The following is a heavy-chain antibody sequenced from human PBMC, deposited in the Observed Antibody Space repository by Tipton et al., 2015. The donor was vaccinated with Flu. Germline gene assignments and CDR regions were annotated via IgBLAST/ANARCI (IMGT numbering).Heavy chain of an antibody. CDR1: GYTFTTYW. D-gene: IGHD2-15*01. V-gene: IGHV4-34*01. CDR2: INHSGTT. CDR3: ARGTGYSTTYFDS. Sequence: QVQLVQSGAVVKKPGESLKISCKVSGYTFTTYWVGWVRQLPGKGLEWIGEINHSGTTNYNPSLKSRVTISVDTSKNQFSLRLNSVTAADTAVYYCARGTGYSTTYFDSWGRGTLVTVSS. J-gene: IGHJ4*02.